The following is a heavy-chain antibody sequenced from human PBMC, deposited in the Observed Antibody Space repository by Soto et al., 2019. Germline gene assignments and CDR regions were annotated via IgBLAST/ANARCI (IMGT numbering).Heavy chain of an antibody. V-gene: IGHV1-18*01. D-gene: IGHD6-25*01. Sequence: QVQLMQSGAEVKRPGASVKVSCKASGYTFTTYIITWVRQAPGQGLEWVGWIAAYNGKTNYAQKFQGRVTMTIETSTRTANMGLRGLTSVDTAIYFSARIPAEGDFAMDVWGHGTTVTVSS. J-gene: IGHJ6*02. CDR3: ARIPAEGDFAMDV. CDR1: GYTFTTYI. CDR2: IAAYNGKT.